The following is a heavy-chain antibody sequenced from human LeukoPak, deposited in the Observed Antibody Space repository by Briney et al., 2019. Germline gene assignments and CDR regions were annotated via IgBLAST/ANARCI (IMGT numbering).Heavy chain of an antibody. CDR3: TTDSSGYSLFDN. V-gene: IGHV3-15*01. D-gene: IGHD3-22*01. Sequence: AGGSLRLSCEVSGFAFTHAWMSWVRPAPGEGLEWVGRIRSKSDGGTTDYAAPVKGRFTISRDDSRNTLYLQMNSLKTEDTAVYYCTTDSSGYSLFDNWGQGTLVIVSS. CDR1: GFAFTHAW. CDR2: IRSKSDGGTT. J-gene: IGHJ4*02.